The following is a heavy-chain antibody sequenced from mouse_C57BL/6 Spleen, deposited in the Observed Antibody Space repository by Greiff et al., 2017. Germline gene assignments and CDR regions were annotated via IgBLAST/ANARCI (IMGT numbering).Heavy chain of an antibody. Sequence: QVQLQQPGAELVMPGASVKLSCTASGYTFTSYWMHWVKQRPGQGLEWIGEIDPSDSYTNYNQKFKGKSTLTVDKSSSTAYMQLSSLTTEDSAVYYCARGDGAYWGQGTLVTVSA. CDR3: ARGDGAY. D-gene: IGHD3-3*01. CDR1: GYTFTSYW. CDR2: IDPSDSYT. V-gene: IGHV1-69*01. J-gene: IGHJ3*01.